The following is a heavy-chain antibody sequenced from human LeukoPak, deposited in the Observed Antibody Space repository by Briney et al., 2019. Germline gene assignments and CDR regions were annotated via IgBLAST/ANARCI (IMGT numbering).Heavy chain of an antibody. J-gene: IGHJ4*02. CDR3: ASPLASGPDF. Sequence: ASVRLSCAASGFTFSSYWMHWVRQAPGKGLVWVSRIVTDGSSTRYADSVKGRFTISRDNPKNTPYLQMNGLRAEDTAVYYCASPLASGPDFWGQGTLVTVS. V-gene: IGHV3-74*01. CDR1: GFTFSSYW. CDR2: IVTDGSST.